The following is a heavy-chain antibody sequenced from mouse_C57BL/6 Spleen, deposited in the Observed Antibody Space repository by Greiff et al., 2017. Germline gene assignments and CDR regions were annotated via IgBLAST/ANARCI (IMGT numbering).Heavy chain of an antibody. CDR3: ARGNYYGNYEGAMDY. Sequence: QVQLQQSGPELVKPGASVKISCKASGYAFSSSWMNWVKQRPGKGLEWIGRIYPGDGDTNYNGKFKGKATLTADKSSSTAYMQLSSLTSEDSAVYFCARGNYYGNYEGAMDYWGQGTSVTVSS. CDR2: IYPGDGDT. J-gene: IGHJ4*01. D-gene: IGHD2-1*01. CDR1: GYAFSSSW. V-gene: IGHV1-82*01.